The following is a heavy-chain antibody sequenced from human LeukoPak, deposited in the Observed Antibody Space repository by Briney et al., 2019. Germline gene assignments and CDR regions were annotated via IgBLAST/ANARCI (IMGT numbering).Heavy chain of an antibody. J-gene: IGHJ4*02. CDR2: IYYSGST. V-gene: IGHV4-30-4*01. D-gene: IGHD3-10*01. Sequence: SETLSLTCAVYGGSFSGDYYWSWIRQPPGKGLEWIGYIYYSGSTYYNPSLKSRVTISVDTSKNQFSLKLSSVTAADTAVYYCARTVRGANFDYWGQGTLVTVSS. CDR3: ARTVRGANFDY. CDR1: GGSFSGDYY.